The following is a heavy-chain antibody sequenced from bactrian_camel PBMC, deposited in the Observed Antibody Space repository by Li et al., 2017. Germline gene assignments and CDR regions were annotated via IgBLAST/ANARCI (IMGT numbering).Heavy chain of an antibody. J-gene: IGHJ4*01. CDR2: VNIGGRGT. CDR1: GFTFARYG. Sequence: VRPGGSLRLSCAASGFTFARYGMSWVRQAPGKGLEWVSAVNIGGRGTDYSESVKGRFTASRDNAQNTVYLQMNSLKSEDTALYYCAAGGWTYWGQGTQVTVS. D-gene: IGHD1*01. V-gene: IGHV3S40*01. CDR3: AAGGWTY.